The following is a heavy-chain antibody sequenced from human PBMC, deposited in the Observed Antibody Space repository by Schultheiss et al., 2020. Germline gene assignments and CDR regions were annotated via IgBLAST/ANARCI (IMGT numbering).Heavy chain of an antibody. J-gene: IGHJ4*02. Sequence: SLKISCAASGFTFSSYAMHWVRQAPGKGLEWVAVISYDGSNKYYADSVKGRFTVSRDDSKNTLYLQMNSLTAEDAAIYYCAKWGDYYGSSGYYWWGQGALVTVAS. V-gene: IGHV3-30*18. CDR2: ISYDGSNK. D-gene: IGHD3-22*01. CDR3: AKWGDYYGSSGYYW. CDR1: GFTFSSYA.